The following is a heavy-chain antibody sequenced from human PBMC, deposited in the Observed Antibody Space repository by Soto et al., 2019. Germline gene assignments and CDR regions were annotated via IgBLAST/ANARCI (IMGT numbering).Heavy chain of an antibody. V-gene: IGHV3-23*01. J-gene: IGHJ6*02. Sequence: EVQLLESGGGLVQPGGSLRLSCAASGFTFSSYAMSWVRRAPGKGLEWVSAISGSGGSTYYADCVKGRFTISRDNSKNTLYLQMNSLRAEDTAVYYCSTGRGVNFYYGMDGWGQGTTVTVSS. CDR2: ISGSGGST. D-gene: IGHD3-10*01. CDR3: STGRGVNFYYGMDG. CDR1: GFTFSSYA.